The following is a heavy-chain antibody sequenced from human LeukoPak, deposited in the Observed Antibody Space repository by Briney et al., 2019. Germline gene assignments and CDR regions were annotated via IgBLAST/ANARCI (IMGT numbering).Heavy chain of an antibody. J-gene: IGHJ6*03. Sequence: SLKVSSKASGGTFISYPISGVRQAPRQRVEWMGGIIPLFGSAHYAHKFQGRETINADESTNTASIQRSSLREEDTTACYCGRTVKDPYGSGSYRELNYYYYYCMDVWGKGTTVTIPS. CDR3: GRTVKDPYGSGSYRELNYYYYYCMDV. CDR2: IIPLFGSA. CDR1: GGTFISYP. D-gene: IGHD3-10*01. V-gene: IGHV1-69*13.